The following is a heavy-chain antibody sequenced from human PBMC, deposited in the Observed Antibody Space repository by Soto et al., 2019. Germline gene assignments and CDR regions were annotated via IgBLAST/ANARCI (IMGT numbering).Heavy chain of an antibody. CDR2: INAGNGNT. CDR1: GSTFTSYA. J-gene: IGHJ4*02. Sequence: ASVKVSCKASGSTFTSYAMHWVRQAPGQRLEWMGWINAGNGNTKYSQKFQGRVTITRDTSASTAYMELSSLRSEDTAVYYCARGLEGTVTTYWGQGTLVTVSS. V-gene: IGHV1-3*01. CDR3: ARGLEGTVTTY. D-gene: IGHD4-17*01.